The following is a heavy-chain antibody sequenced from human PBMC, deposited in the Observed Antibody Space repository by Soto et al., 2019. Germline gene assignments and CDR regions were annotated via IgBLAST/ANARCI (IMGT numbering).Heavy chain of an antibody. Sequence: GGSLRLSCAASGFTFSSYAMSWVRQAPGKGLEWVSGISGSGGSTYYADSVKGRFTISRDNAKNSLYLQMNSLRAEDTALYYCAKVGKYCSGGSCYSGAFDIWGQGTMVTVSS. CDR3: AKVGKYCSGGSCYSGAFDI. D-gene: IGHD2-15*01. CDR1: GFTFSSYA. J-gene: IGHJ3*02. CDR2: ISGSGGST. V-gene: IGHV3-23*01.